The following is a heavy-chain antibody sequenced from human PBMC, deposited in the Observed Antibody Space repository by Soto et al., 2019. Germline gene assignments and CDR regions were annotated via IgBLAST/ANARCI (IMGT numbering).Heavy chain of an antibody. J-gene: IGHJ4*02. CDR1: GGSISSYY. Sequence: SETLSLTCSVSGGSISSYYWNWIRQPPGKGLEWIGYINYSGSTNYNPSLKSRVTISVDTSKNQFSLKLSSVTAADTAVYYCARVVGLVRGVILGFDYWGQGTLVTVPS. D-gene: IGHD3-10*01. CDR3: ARVVGLVRGVILGFDY. CDR2: INYSGST. V-gene: IGHV4-59*12.